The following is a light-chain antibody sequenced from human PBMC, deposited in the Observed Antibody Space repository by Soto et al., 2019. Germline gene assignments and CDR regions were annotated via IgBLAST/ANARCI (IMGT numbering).Light chain of an antibody. CDR3: MQALQTWT. J-gene: IGKJ1*01. Sequence: DIMMTQSPLSLPVTPGEPASISCRSSQSLLHSNGYRYVDWYLQKPGQSPQLLIYLASNRASGVPDRFSGSGSGTDFTLKISRVEAEDVGVYYCMQALQTWTFGQGTKVEIK. V-gene: IGKV2-28*01. CDR1: QSLLHSNGYRY. CDR2: LAS.